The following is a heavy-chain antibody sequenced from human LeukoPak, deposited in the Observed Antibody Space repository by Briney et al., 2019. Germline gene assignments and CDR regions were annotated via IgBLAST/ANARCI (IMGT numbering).Heavy chain of an antibody. Sequence: GGSLRLSCAASGFTFSSYSMNWVRQAPGKGLEWVSSISSSSSYIYYADSVKGRFTISRDNAKNSLYLQMYSLRAEDTAVYYCARVGGYSYGDAFDIWGQGTMVTVSS. CDR2: ISSSSSYI. CDR1: GFTFSSYS. J-gene: IGHJ3*02. CDR3: ARVGGYSYGDAFDI. D-gene: IGHD5-18*01. V-gene: IGHV3-21*01.